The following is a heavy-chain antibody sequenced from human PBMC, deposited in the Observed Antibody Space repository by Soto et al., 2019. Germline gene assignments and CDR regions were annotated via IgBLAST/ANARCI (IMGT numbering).Heavy chain of an antibody. Sequence: ASAKPSSEARRLTFSYKYLYSLRHATGKGLEWMGWINPNSGGTKYAPKFQGGVTMTRDTSITTAYMELSRLRSGDTAVYYCAREPATAKPEGVDFWGQGTLVTVSS. J-gene: IGHJ4*02. CDR1: RLTFSYKY. CDR2: INPNSGGT. V-gene: IGHV1-2*02. D-gene: IGHD1-1*01. CDR3: AREPATAKPEGVDF.